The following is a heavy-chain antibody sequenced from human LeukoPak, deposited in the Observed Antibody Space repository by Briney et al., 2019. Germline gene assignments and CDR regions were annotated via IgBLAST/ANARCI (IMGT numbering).Heavy chain of an antibody. J-gene: IGHJ4*02. Sequence: GGSLRLSCAASGFTFSNYALSWVRQAPGKGLEWVSAISGSGGSTYYADSVKGRFTTSRDNSKNTLYLQMNSLRAEDTAVYYCAKGYYDFWSGLVYFDYWGQGTLVTVSS. CDR1: GFTFSNYA. CDR2: ISGSGGST. CDR3: AKGYYDFWSGLVYFDY. V-gene: IGHV3-23*01. D-gene: IGHD3-3*01.